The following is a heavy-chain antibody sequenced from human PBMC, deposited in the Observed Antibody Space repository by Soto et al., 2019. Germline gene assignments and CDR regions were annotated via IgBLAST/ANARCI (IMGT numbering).Heavy chain of an antibody. CDR1: GLTFSDDR. CDR3: GRVDWTTGGD. J-gene: IGHJ4*02. V-gene: IGHV3-74*01. D-gene: IGHD1-1*01. CDR2: IRSGVTGT. Sequence: EVRLVESGGGLVQPGGSLRLSCIASGLTFSDDRIHWVRQAPGKGLMWVSGIRSGVTGTAYADSVKGRCTISRDTAKNTASLQTNKQRAEVTAVNYGGRVDWTTGGDWGQGTLVSVSS.